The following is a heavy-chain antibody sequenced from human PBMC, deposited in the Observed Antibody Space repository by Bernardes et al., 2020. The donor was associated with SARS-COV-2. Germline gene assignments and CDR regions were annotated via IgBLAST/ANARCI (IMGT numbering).Heavy chain of an antibody. Sequence: GGSLRLSCAASGFLFSAYWMSWVRQAPGKGLERVANIKEDGSEKYYMDSVKGRFTISRDNPKNSLYLQMNSLRAEDTAVYYCARPLGGYPADAFDIWGQGTMVIVSS. CDR1: GFLFSAYW. CDR3: ARPLGGYPADAFDI. D-gene: IGHD3-16*02. J-gene: IGHJ3*02. V-gene: IGHV3-7*01. CDR2: IKEDGSEK.